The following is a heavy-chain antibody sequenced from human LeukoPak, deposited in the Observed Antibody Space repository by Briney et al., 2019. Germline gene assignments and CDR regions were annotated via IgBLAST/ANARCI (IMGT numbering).Heavy chain of an antibody. J-gene: IGHJ6*03. CDR3: ARGAFCGGDCYSGGNYCYYYMDV. Sequence: SETLSLTCAVYGGSFSGYYWSWIRQPPGKGLEWIGEINHSGSTNYNPSLKSRVTISVDTSKNQFSLKLSSVTAADTAVYYCARGAFCGGDCYSGGNYCYYYMDVWGKGTTVTVSS. V-gene: IGHV4-34*01. D-gene: IGHD2-21*02. CDR1: GGSFSGYY. CDR2: INHSGST.